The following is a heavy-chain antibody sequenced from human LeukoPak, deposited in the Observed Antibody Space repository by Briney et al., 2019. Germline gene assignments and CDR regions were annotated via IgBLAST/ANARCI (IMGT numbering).Heavy chain of an antibody. D-gene: IGHD3-16*01. CDR2: ISHDGAST. Sequence: GGSQRLSCADSGCTFYNYAVTWVRQAPGKGLEWVSSISHDGASTHYADSVKGRFTISRDNSKNTVFLQMDSLRAEDTAVYFCAKYGSGQLWLLGWYFNFWGRGTLVSVSS. CDR3: AKYGSGQLWLLGWYFNF. V-gene: IGHV3-23*01. CDR1: GCTFYNYA. J-gene: IGHJ2*01.